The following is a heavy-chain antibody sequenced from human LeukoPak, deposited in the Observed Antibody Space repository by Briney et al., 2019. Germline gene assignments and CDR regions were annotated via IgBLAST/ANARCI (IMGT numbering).Heavy chain of an antibody. CDR3: AREILEPGKTHEY. V-gene: IGHV3-21*01. CDR1: GFTFSSYS. Sequence: PGGSLRLSCAASGFTFSSYSMNWVRQPPGKGLEWVSSISSSSYIYYADSVKVRLTISRDNSKNTLYLQMDSLRAEDTAMYYCAREILEPGKTHEYWGQGTLVTVSS. D-gene: IGHD1-1*01. CDR2: ISSSSYI. J-gene: IGHJ4*02.